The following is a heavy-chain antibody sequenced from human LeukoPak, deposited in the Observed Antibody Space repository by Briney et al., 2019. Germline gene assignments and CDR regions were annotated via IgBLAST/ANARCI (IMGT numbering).Heavy chain of an antibody. CDR2: IYWDDHK. D-gene: IGHD5-24*01. CDR1: RFALSTRGVG. CDR3: AHGNEVATIRADVFAM. V-gene: IGHV2-5*02. J-gene: IGHJ3*02. Sequence: APTLLKPTQTLTLTCTSTRFALSTRGVGVGWIPHLPEKALAWLALIYWDDHKRYSPSLKGRLTITKDTSKTQVVRTITNREPMETAKYYCAHGNEVATIRADVFAMWGQGTMVTVS.